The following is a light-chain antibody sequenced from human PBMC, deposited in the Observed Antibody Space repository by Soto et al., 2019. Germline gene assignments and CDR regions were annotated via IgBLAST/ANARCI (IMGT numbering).Light chain of an antibody. CDR1: SSDIGAFNY. CDR3: SSYRTAFFYV. V-gene: IGLV2-14*01. CDR2: GVT. J-gene: IGLJ1*01. Sequence: QSALTQPASVSGSPGQAITISCTGCSSDIGAFNYVAWYQQHPGKAPKLIIHGVTHRPSGVSSRFSGSKSDSTASLTISGLQADDDADYYSSSYRTAFFYVFGAGTKLTVL.